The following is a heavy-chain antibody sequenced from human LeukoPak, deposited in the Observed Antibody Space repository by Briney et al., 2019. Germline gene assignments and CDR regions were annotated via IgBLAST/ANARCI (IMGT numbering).Heavy chain of an antibody. V-gene: IGHV3-11*05. CDR1: GFTFSDYY. J-gene: IGHJ3*02. CDR3: ARVRKYSSGWYDAFDI. Sequence: EGSLRLSCAASGFTFSDYYMSWIRQAPGKGLEWVSYISSSSSYTNYADSVKGRFTISRDNAKNSLYLQMNSLRAEDTAVYYCARVRKYSSGWYDAFDIWGQGTMVTVSS. D-gene: IGHD6-19*01. CDR2: ISSSSSYT.